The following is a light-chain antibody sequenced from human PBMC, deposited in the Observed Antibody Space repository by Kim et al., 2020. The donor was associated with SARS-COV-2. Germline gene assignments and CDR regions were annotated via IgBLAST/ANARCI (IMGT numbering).Light chain of an antibody. CDR2: EVS. J-gene: IGLJ1*01. V-gene: IGLV2-14*03. CDR1: SSDGGGYNY. Sequence: GQSITISCTGTSSDGGGYNYVSWYQQHPGKAPKLMIFEVSNRPSGVSDRFSGSKSGNTASLTISGLQAEDEADYHCSSYTTGTTLVFGTGTKVTVL. CDR3: SSYTTGTTLV.